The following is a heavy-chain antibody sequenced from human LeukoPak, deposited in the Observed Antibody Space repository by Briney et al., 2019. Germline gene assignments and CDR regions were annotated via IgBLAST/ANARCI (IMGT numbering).Heavy chain of an antibody. J-gene: IGHJ4*02. V-gene: IGHV4-59*01. D-gene: IGHD3-22*01. CDR3: ARGRKDYYDSSGYFYSDDY. CDR1: GGSISSYY. Sequence: SETLSLTCTVSGGSISSYYWSWIRQPPGKGLEWIGYIYYSGSTNYNPSLKSRVTISVDTSKNQFSLKLSSVTAADTAVYYCARGRKDYYDSSGYFYSDDYWGQGTLVTVSS. CDR2: IYYSGST.